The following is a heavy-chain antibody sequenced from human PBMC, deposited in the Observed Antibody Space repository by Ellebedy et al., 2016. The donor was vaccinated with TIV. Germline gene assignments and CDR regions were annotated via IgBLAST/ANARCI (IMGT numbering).Heavy chain of an antibody. CDR1: GFSFSNYW. CDR3: VRAVFGGFFDY. J-gene: IGHJ4*02. Sequence: GESLKISCAASGFSFSNYWTAWVRQAPGKGLEWVANITQDESEKYYVDSVKGRFTISRDNANNLLYLEMNSLGDEDTAMYYCVRAVFGGFFDYWGQGTLVTVSS. CDR2: ITQDESEK. V-gene: IGHV3-7*01. D-gene: IGHD3-10*01.